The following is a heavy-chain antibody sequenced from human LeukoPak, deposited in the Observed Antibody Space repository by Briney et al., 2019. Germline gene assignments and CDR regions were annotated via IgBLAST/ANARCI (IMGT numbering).Heavy chain of an antibody. D-gene: IGHD1-26*01. CDR3: ARSEWELLDDAFDI. V-gene: IGHV4-34*01. Sequence: SETLSLTCAVYGGSFSGYYWSWIRQPPGKGLEWIGEINHSGSTNYNPSLKSRVTISVDTSKNQFSLKLSSVTAADTAVYYCARSEWELLDDAFDIWGQGTMVTVSS. CDR2: INHSGST. J-gene: IGHJ3*02. CDR1: GGSFSGYY.